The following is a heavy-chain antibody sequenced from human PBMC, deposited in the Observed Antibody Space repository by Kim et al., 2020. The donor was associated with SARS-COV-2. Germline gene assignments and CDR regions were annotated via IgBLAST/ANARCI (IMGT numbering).Heavy chain of an antibody. CDR2: IVPIVGII. D-gene: IGHD3-10*01. CDR1: GGTFSSYA. V-gene: IGHV1-69*04. J-gene: IGHJ6*02. Sequence: SVKVSCKASGGTFSSYAISWVRQAPGEGLEWMGRIVPIVGIIDYAQKFQGRVTLTADKSRTTAYMELSRLRSDDTAVYYCARVGEEVWFGNHHYYGIDVWGQGTTVTVSS. CDR3: ARVGEEVWFGNHHYYGIDV.